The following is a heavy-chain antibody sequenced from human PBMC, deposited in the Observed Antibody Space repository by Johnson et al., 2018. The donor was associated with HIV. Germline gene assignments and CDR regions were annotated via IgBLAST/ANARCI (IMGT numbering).Heavy chain of an antibody. D-gene: IGHD7-27*01. V-gene: IGHV3-23*04. J-gene: IGHJ3*02. CDR3: ARGLTGDDAFDI. Sequence: VQLVESGGGLVQPGGSLRLSCAASGFTFSDSYMSWIRQAPGKGLEWVSAISGSGGSTYYADSVKGRFTISRDNSKNTLYLQMYSLRAEDTAVYYCARGLTGDDAFDIWGQGTMVTVSS. CDR2: ISGSGGST. CDR1: GFTFSDSY.